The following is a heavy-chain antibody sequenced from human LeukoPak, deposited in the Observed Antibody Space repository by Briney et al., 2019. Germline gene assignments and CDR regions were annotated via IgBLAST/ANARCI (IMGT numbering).Heavy chain of an antibody. CDR3: ARLPSSGWFLDY. CDR1: GGSISSSSYY. CDR2: IYYSGST. D-gene: IGHD6-19*01. Sequence: SETLSLTCTVSGGSISSSSYYWGWIRQPPGKGLEWIGSIYYSGSTYYNPSLKSRVTISVDTSKNQFSLKLSSVTAPDTAVYYCARLPSSGWFLDYWGQGTLVTVSS. J-gene: IGHJ4*02. V-gene: IGHV4-39*01.